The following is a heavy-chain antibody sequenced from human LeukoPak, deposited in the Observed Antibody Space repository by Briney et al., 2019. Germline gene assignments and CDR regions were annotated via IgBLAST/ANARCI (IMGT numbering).Heavy chain of an antibody. CDR1: GFTFSSYA. CDR2: ISDTGATT. V-gene: IGHV3-23*01. CDR3: AKDTSIGRYCTNGVCSPFDY. D-gene: IGHD2-8*01. Sequence: QPGGSLLLSCACSGFTFSSYAMSWGRQAPGEGLEWVSAISDTGATTYDAASVKGRFTISRDNSRSTLYLQMNSLRAEDTALYYCAKDTSIGRYCTNGVCSPFDYWGQGTLVTVSS. J-gene: IGHJ4*02.